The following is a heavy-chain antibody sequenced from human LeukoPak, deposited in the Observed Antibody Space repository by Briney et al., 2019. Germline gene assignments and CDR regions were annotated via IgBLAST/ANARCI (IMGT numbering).Heavy chain of an antibody. CDR2: IYYSGST. D-gene: IGHD3-22*01. CDR1: GGSISSHY. J-gene: IGHJ4*02. Sequence: SETLSLTCTVSGGSISSHYWSWIRQPPGKGLEWIGYIYYSGSTNYNPSLKSRVTISVDTSKNQFSLKLSSVTAADTAVYYCARLAWDDSSGYYWTFDYWGQGTLVTVSS. CDR3: ARLAWDDSSGYYWTFDY. V-gene: IGHV4-59*11.